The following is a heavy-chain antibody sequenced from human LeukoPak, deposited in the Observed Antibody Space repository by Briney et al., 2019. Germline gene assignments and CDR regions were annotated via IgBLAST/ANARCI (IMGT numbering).Heavy chain of an antibody. CDR3: ARADCSGSTCYLRRSWFDP. Sequence: GGSLRLSCAASGFRLSDYDMNWVRQAPGKGLEWVSSISSGSRYIYYAYSVKGRFTISRDDAKNSLYLQMDYLRAEDTAVYYCARADCSGSTCYLRRSWFDPWGQGTLVTVSS. CDR1: GFRLSDYD. CDR2: ISSGSRYI. V-gene: IGHV3-21*01. D-gene: IGHD2-2*01. J-gene: IGHJ5*02.